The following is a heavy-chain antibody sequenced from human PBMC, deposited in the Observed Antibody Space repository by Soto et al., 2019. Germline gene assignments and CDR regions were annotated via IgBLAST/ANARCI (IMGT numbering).Heavy chain of an antibody. CDR2: ISGSGAGT. V-gene: IGHV3-23*01. Sequence: LRLSCAASGFTFSSYGMSWVRQAPGKGLEWVSSISGSGAGTYYADSVRGRFTISRDNSKNTLYLRVSSLRAEDTALYYCARIYDGSGIVFWGQGTKVTVSS. D-gene: IGHD3-22*01. CDR3: ARIYDGSGIVF. J-gene: IGHJ6*02. CDR1: GFTFSSYG.